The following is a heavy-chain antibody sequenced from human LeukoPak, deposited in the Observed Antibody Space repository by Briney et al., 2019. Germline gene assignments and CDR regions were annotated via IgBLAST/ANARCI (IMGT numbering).Heavy chain of an antibody. V-gene: IGHV4-59*01. D-gene: IGHD3-3*01. CDR3: ARVKGVRFLEWLLKGGYYYMDV. J-gene: IGHJ6*03. CDR1: GGSISSYY. Sequence: SETLSLTCTVSGGSISSYYWSWIRQPPGKGLEWIGYIYYSGSTNYNPSLKSRVTISVDTSKNQFSLKLSSVTAADTAVYYCARVKGVRFLEWLLKGGYYYMDVWGKGTTVTVSS. CDR2: IYYSGST.